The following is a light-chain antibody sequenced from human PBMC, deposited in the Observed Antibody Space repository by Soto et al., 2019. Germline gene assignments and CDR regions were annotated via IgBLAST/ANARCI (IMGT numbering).Light chain of an antibody. CDR2: DVS. CDR3: CSYAVSNTFWV. CDR1: SSDVGGYNY. Sequence: QSALTQPRSVSGSPGQSVTISCTGTSSDVGGYNYVSWYQQHPGKAPKVMIYDVSRRPSGVPDRFSGSKSGNTASLTISGLQDEDEADYYCCSYAVSNTFWVFGGGTKVTVL. J-gene: IGLJ3*02. V-gene: IGLV2-11*01.